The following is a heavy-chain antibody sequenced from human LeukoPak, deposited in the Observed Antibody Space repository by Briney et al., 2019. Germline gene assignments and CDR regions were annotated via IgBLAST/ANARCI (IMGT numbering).Heavy chain of an antibody. D-gene: IGHD6-25*01. CDR3: ARADSSGRGAFDI. J-gene: IGHJ3*02. Sequence: PGGSLRLSCAASGFTFSSYSMNWVRQAPGKGLEWVSSISSSGSYIYYADSVKGRLTISRDNAKNSLYLQMNSLRAEDTAVYYCARADSSGRGAFDIWGQGTMVTVSS. CDR1: GFTFSSYS. CDR2: ISSSGSYI. V-gene: IGHV3-21*01.